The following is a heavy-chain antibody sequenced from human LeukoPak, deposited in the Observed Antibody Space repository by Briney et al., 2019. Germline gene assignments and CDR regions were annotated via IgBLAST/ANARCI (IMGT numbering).Heavy chain of an antibody. V-gene: IGHV3-20*01. CDR3: ARVARGQTYYDILTGYYRVYYYYYYYMDV. CDR1: GFTFDDYG. Sequence: GGSLRLSCAASGFTFDDYGMSWVRQAPGKGLEWVSGINWNGGSTGYADFVKGRFTISRDNAKNSLYLQMNSLRAEDTALYHCARVARGQTYYDILTGYYRVYYYYYYYMDVWGKGTTVTISS. CDR2: INWNGGST. D-gene: IGHD3-9*01. J-gene: IGHJ6*03.